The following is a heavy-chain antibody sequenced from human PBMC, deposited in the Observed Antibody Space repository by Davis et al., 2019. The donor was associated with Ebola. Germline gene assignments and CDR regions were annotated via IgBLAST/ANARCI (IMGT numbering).Heavy chain of an antibody. CDR2: IYYSGST. CDR3: ARDLRYDSSGYDYYFYMDV. J-gene: IGHJ6*03. D-gene: IGHD3-22*01. Sequence: SCTVSGGSISRGGSYRTWIRQHPGKGLEWIGYIYYSGSTYYKPSLKSRVTISLDTSKNQFSLNLYSVTAADTAVYYCARDLRYDSSGYDYYFYMDVWGKGTTVTVSS. CDR1: GGSISRGGSY. V-gene: IGHV4-31*02.